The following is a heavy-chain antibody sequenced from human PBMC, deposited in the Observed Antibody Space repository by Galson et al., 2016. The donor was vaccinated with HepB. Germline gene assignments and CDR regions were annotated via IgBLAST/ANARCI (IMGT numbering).Heavy chain of an antibody. CDR2: TCYRYKWHN. Sequence: CAISGDSVSSDSATWNWIRQSPSRGLEWLGRTCYRYKWHNDYALSVKSRISINADTSKNQISLQLNSVSPEDTAVYYCAGVPLLFVDAVGYDAFDIWGQGTLVTVSS. J-gene: IGHJ3*02. CDR3: AGVPLLFVDAVGYDAFDI. V-gene: IGHV6-1*01. D-gene: IGHD3-22*01. CDR1: GDSVSSDSAT.